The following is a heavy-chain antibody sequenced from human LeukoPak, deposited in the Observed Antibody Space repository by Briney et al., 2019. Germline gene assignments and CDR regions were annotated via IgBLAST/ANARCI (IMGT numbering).Heavy chain of an antibody. V-gene: IGHV1-2*02. Sequence: GASVTVSCRASGNAFSDFYFNWVRQAPGRGLEWVGWINPHSRATHYAQRFRGRVTMDASTTTAYMELNRLTSDDTAVYYCVTTTVTHTRDPWGQGTLVTVSS. CDR2: INPHSRAT. CDR3: VTTTVTHTRDP. CDR1: GNAFSDFY. D-gene: IGHD1-1*01. J-gene: IGHJ5*02.